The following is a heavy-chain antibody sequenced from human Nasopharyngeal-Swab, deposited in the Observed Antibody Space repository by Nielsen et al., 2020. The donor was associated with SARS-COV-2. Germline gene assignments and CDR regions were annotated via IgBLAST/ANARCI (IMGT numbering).Heavy chain of an antibody. CDR3: ARKTSGYSGYDD. CDR2: IIPIFGTA. J-gene: IGHJ4*02. V-gene: IGHV1-69*13. Sequence: SVKVSCKASGGTFSSYAISWVRQAPGQGLEWMGGIIPIFGTANYAQKFQGRVTITADESTSTAYMELSSLRSVDTAVYYCARKTSGYSGYDDWGQGTLVTVSS. CDR1: GGTFSSYA. D-gene: IGHD5-12*01.